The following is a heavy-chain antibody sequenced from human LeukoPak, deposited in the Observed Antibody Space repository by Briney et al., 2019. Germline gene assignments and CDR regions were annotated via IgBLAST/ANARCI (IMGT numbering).Heavy chain of an antibody. D-gene: IGHD2-8*01. CDR3: ARVLGCTNGVCPYYYYYYMDV. Sequence: GGXXRLSCAASGFTFDDYGMSWVRQAPGKGLEWVSGINWNGGSTGYADSVKGRFTISRDNAKNSLYLQMNSLRAEDTALYYCARVLGCTNGVCPYYYYYYMDVWGKGTTVTVSS. CDR1: GFTFDDYG. CDR2: INWNGGST. V-gene: IGHV3-20*04. J-gene: IGHJ6*03.